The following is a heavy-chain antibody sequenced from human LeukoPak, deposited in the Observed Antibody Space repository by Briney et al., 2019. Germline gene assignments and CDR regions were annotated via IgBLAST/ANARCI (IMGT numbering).Heavy chain of an antibody. Sequence: GGSLRLSCAASGFTFSSYEMNWVRQAPGKGLEWVSYISSSGSTIYYADSVKGRFTISRDNAKNSLYLQMSSLRAEDTAVYYCARERPNIVATIIDYYYYGMDVWGQGTTVTVSS. CDR2: ISSSGSTI. CDR1: GFTFSSYE. V-gene: IGHV3-48*03. D-gene: IGHD5-12*01. J-gene: IGHJ6*02. CDR3: ARERPNIVATIIDYYYYGMDV.